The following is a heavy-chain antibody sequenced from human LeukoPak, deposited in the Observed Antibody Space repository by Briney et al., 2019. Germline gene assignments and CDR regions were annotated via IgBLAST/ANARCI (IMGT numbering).Heavy chain of an antibody. J-gene: IGHJ5*02. CDR2: INPNSGGT. V-gene: IGHV1-2*02. D-gene: IGHD6-6*01. CDR3: VIAARDNWFDP. Sequence: GASVKVSCKASGYTFTTYEIHWVRQAPGQGLEWMGWINPNSGGTNYAQKFQGRVTMTRDTSISTAYMELSRLRSDDTAVYYCVIAARDNWFDPWGQGTLVTVSS. CDR1: GYTFTTYE.